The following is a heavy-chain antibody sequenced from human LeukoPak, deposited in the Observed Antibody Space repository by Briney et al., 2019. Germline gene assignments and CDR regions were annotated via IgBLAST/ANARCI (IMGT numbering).Heavy chain of an antibody. CDR3: ANALGYCSGGSCFSGYYYGMDV. CDR2: ISYDGSNK. Sequence: GGSLRLSCAASGFTFSSYGMHWVRQAPGKGLEWVAVISYDGSNKYYADSVKGRFTISRDISKNTLYLQMNSLRAEDTAVYYCANALGYCSGGSCFSGYYYGMDVWGQGTTVTVSS. D-gene: IGHD2-15*01. V-gene: IGHV3-30*18. CDR1: GFTFSSYG. J-gene: IGHJ6*02.